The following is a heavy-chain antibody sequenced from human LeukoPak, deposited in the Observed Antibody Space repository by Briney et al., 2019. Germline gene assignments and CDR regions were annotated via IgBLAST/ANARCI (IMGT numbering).Heavy chain of an antibody. Sequence: GGSLRLSCAASGFTFSSYSMNWVRQAPGKGLEWVSSISSSSSYIYYADSVKGRFTISRDNSKNTLYLQMNSLRAEDTAVYYCANSGGWGSDYWGQGTLVTVSS. D-gene: IGHD2-15*01. CDR2: ISSSSSYI. V-gene: IGHV3-21*01. CDR1: GFTFSSYS. J-gene: IGHJ4*02. CDR3: ANSGGWGSDY.